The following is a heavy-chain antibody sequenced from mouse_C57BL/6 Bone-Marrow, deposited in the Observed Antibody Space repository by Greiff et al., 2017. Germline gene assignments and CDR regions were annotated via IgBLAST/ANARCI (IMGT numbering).Heavy chain of an antibody. D-gene: IGHD1-1*01. J-gene: IGHJ2*01. CDR2: IYPENGDT. V-gene: IGHV14-4*01. Sequence: EVQLQQSGAELVRPGASVKLSCTASGFNIKDDYMHWVKQRPEQGLEWIGWIYPENGDTEYASKFKGKATITADTSSNTAYLQLSSLTSEDTAVYDCTTFTTVVAGFDYWGQGTTLTVSS. CDR1: GFNIKDDY. CDR3: TTFTTVVAGFDY.